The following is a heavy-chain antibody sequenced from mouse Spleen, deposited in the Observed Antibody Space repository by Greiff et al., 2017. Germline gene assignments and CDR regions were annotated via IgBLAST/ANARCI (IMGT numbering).Heavy chain of an antibody. J-gene: IGHJ2*01. CDR3: AKGGGNLDY. CDR2: ISPSDSET. Sequence: VQLQQPGAELVRPGSSVKLSCKASGYTFTSYWMDWVKQRPGQGLEWIGNISPSDSETHYNQKFKDKATLTVDKSSSTAYMQLSSLTSEDSAVYYCAKGGGNLDYWGQGTTLTVSS. D-gene: IGHD1-1*02. CDR1: GYTFTSYW. V-gene: IGHV1-61*01.